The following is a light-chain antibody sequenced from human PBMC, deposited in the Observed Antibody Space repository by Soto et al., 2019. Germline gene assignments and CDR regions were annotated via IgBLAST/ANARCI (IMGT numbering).Light chain of an antibody. CDR2: DAS. CDR1: QSVSSY. Sequence: EIVMSQSPATLSVSPGERATLSCRASQSVSSYLAWYQQKPGQAPRLLIYDASNRATGIPSRFSGSGSGTDFTLTISSLQSEDLAVYYCQQYNNWPPITFGQGSRLAI. J-gene: IGKJ5*01. V-gene: IGKV3D-15*01. CDR3: QQYNNWPPIT.